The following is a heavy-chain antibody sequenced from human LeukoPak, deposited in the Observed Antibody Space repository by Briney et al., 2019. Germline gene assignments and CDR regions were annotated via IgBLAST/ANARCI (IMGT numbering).Heavy chain of an antibody. J-gene: IGHJ3*02. Sequence: QPGGSLRLSCAASGFTFSSYSMNWVRQAPGKGLEWVSYISSSSSTIYYADSVKGRFTISRDNSKNTLYLQMNSLRAEDTAVYYCARDTVPESDAFDIWGQGTMVTVSS. CDR1: GFTFSSYS. CDR3: ARDTVPESDAFDI. D-gene: IGHD2-2*01. CDR2: ISSSSSTI. V-gene: IGHV3-48*01.